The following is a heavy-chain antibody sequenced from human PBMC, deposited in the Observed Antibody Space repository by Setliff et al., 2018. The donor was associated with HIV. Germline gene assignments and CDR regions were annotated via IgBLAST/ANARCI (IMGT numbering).Heavy chain of an antibody. CDR3: AREGDIGVVRGVIYFDY. CDR1: GVTSGDYY. J-gene: IGHJ4*02. CDR2: IYSSGTK. D-gene: IGHD3-10*01. V-gene: IGHV4-31*03. Sequence: PSETLSLTCTFSGVTSGDYYWTWIRQHPVKGLEWIGYIYSSGTKYYNPSLKSRLAISLDTSKNQFSLKLSSVTAADTAVYYCAREGDIGVVRGVIYFDYWGQGTLVTVSS.